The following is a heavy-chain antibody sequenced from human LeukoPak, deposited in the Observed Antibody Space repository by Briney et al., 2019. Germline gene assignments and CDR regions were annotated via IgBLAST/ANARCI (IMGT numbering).Heavy chain of an antibody. J-gene: IGHJ4*02. CDR2: VSGSGGSI. D-gene: IGHD1-26*01. CDR1: GFTFSSYG. V-gene: IGHV3-23*01. Sequence: GGSLRLSCEASGFTFSSYGMSWVRQAPGKGLEWVSGVSGSGGSIYYADSLKGRFTISKDNSKNTLYLQMNSLRAEDTAVYYCAKDHTVGATFGVYFDYWGQGTLVTVSS. CDR3: AKDHTVGATFGVYFDY.